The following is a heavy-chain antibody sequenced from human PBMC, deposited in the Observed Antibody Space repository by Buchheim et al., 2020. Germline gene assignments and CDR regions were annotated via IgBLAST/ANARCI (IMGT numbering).Heavy chain of an antibody. D-gene: IGHD3/OR15-3a*01. CDR2: IRQDGSEK. CDR3: ARIGRTVYYYYYDMDV. CDR1: GFTFSSYG. Sequence: EVQLVESGGGLVQPGGSLRLSCAASGFTFSSYGMSWVRQAPGKGLEWVADIRQDGSEKYYVDSVKGRFTISRDNAKNSLYLQMNSLRAEDTAVYYCARIGRTVYYYYYDMDVWGQGTT. J-gene: IGHJ6*02. V-gene: IGHV3-7*01.